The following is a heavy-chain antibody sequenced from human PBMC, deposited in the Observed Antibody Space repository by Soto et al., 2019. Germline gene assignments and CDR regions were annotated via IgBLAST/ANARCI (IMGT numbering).Heavy chain of an antibody. V-gene: IGHV3-23*01. CDR3: AKITIHKYDFWSGYFGAATDY. J-gene: IGHJ4*02. Sequence: GSLRLSCXASGFTFSSYAMSWVRQAPGKGLEWVSAISGSGGSTYYADSVKGRFTISRDNSKNTLYLQMNSLRAEDTAVYYCAKITIHKYDFWSGYFGAATDYWGQGTLVTVSS. D-gene: IGHD3-3*01. CDR2: ISGSGGST. CDR1: GFTFSSYA.